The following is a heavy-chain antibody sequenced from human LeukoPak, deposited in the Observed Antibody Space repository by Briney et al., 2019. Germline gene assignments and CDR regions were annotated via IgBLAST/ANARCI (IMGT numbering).Heavy chain of an antibody. V-gene: IGHV1-46*01. CDR3: ARAISPNGSGTNSALDA. Sequence: ASVKVSCKASGYTFTTYYMHWVRQAPGQGLEWMGMINPSGGSTSYAQKFQGRVTMTRDTSTSTVYMELSSLRSEDTAVFYCARAISPNGSGTNSALDAWGQGTTVTVSS. CDR1: GYTFTTYY. CDR2: INPSGGST. D-gene: IGHD3-10*01. J-gene: IGHJ6*02.